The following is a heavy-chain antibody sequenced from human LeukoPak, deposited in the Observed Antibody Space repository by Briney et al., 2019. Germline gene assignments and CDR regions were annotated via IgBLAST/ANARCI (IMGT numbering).Heavy chain of an antibody. J-gene: IGHJ4*02. D-gene: IGHD6-19*01. Sequence: GGSLRLSCAASGFTFSSYSMNWVRQAPGKGLEWVSSISSSSSYIYYADSVKGRFTISRDNSKNTLYLQMNSLRAEDTAVYYCARLGIAVAGQFDYWGQGTLVTVSS. CDR2: ISSSSSYI. CDR3: ARLGIAVAGQFDY. V-gene: IGHV3-21*01. CDR1: GFTFSSYS.